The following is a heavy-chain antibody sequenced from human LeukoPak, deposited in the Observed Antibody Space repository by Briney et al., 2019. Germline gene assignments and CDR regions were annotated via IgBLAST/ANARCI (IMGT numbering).Heavy chain of an antibody. J-gene: IGHJ4*02. CDR1: GFTVSSNY. D-gene: IGHD3-10*01. V-gene: IGHV3-11*01. Sequence: GGSLRLSCAASGFTVSSNYMSWIRQAPGKGLEWVSYISSSGSTIHYADSVKGRFTISMDNAKNSLYLQMNSLRAEDTAVYYCARDHTYEPGYGSGSYWSPLRVYWGQGTLVTVSS. CDR3: ARDHTYEPGYGSGSYWSPLRVY. CDR2: ISSSGSTI.